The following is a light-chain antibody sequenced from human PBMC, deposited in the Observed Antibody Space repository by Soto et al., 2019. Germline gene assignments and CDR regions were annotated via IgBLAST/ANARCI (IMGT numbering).Light chain of an antibody. CDR2: DVT. V-gene: IGLV2-11*01. CDR3: CSYAGRYTYV. Sequence: QSALTQPRSVSGSPGQSVTISCTGTNSDIGSYNLVSWYQQYPGRAPKLIIYDVTKRPSGVPDRFSGSKSRIAASLTISGLRAEDEADYYCCSYAGRYTYVFGTGTRSPS. J-gene: IGLJ1*01. CDR1: NSDIGSYNL.